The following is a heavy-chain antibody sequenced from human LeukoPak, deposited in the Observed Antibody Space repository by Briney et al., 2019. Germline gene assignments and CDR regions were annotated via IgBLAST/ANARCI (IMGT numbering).Heavy chain of an antibody. CDR1: GGTFSSYA. V-gene: IGHV1-69*04. Sequence: ASVKVSCKASGGTFSSYAISWVRQAPGQGLEWMGRIIPILGIANYAQKFQGRVTITADKSTSTAYMELSSLRSEDTAVYYCARDRSILEWSQNWFDPWGQGTLVTVSP. CDR2: IIPILGIA. CDR3: ARDRSILEWSQNWFDP. D-gene: IGHD3-3*01. J-gene: IGHJ5*02.